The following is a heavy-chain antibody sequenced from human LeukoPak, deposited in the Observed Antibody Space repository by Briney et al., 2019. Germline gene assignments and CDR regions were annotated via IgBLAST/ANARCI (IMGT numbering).Heavy chain of an antibody. Sequence: SETLSLTCTVSGGSISSYYWSWIRQPAGKGLEWIGRIYTSGSTNYNPSLKSRVTMSVDTSKNQFSLKLSSVTAADTAVYYCAREGYCSSTSCYGTYPSDYWGQGTLVTVSS. D-gene: IGHD2-2*01. CDR3: AREGYCSSTSCYGTYPSDY. CDR2: IYTSGST. CDR1: GGSISSYY. V-gene: IGHV4-4*07. J-gene: IGHJ4*02.